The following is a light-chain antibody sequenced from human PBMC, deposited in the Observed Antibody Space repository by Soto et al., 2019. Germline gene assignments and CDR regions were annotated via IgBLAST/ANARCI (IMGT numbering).Light chain of an antibody. CDR3: QLYGTSPPRYI. V-gene: IGKV3-20*01. J-gene: IGKJ2*01. Sequence: EIVLTQSPGTLSLSPGERATLSCRASQSVSNTHLAWYQHKPGQAPRLLIYVSSTRATGVPARFSGSGSGTDFTLSITGLEPEDSAVDYCQLYGTSPPRYIFGQGTKLEIK. CDR2: VSS. CDR1: QSVSNTH.